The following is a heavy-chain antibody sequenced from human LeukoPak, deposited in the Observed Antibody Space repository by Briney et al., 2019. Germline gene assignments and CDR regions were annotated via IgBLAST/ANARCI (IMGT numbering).Heavy chain of an antibody. D-gene: IGHD4-17*01. J-gene: IGHJ4*02. Sequence: GGSLRLSCAASGFTFSSYAMHWVRQAPGKGLEWVAVISYDGSNKYYADSVKGRFTISRDNSKNTLYLQMNSLRAEDTAVYYCARKTNGDDAIDYWGQGTLVTVSS. CDR3: ARKTNGDDAIDY. V-gene: IGHV3-30-3*01. CDR1: GFTFSSYA. CDR2: ISYDGSNK.